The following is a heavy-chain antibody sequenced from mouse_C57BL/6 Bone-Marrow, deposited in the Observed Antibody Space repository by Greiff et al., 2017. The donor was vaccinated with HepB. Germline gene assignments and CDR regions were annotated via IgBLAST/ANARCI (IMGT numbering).Heavy chain of an antibody. CDR1: GFNIKNTY. V-gene: IGHV14-3*01. CDR2: IDPANGNT. J-gene: IGHJ4*01. Sequence: EVQLQQSVAELVRPGASVKLSCTASGFNIKNTYMHWVKQRPEQGLEWIGRIDPANGNTKYASKFQGKATITADTSSNTAYLQLSSLTSEDTASYYCAKYTGLYSNCGWFYAMDYWGQGTSVTVSS. CDR3: AKYTGLYSNCGWFYAMDY. D-gene: IGHD2-5*01.